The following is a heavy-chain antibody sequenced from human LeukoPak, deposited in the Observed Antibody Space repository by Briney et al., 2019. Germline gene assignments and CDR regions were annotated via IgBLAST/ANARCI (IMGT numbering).Heavy chain of an antibody. D-gene: IGHD3-10*01. CDR3: ARDYYGSGSYYTSWFDP. CDR2: IYYSGTT. Sequence: PSETLSLTCTVSGGSISSYYWSWIRQPPGKGLEWIGSIYYSGTTNYNPSLKSRVTISVDTSKNQFSLKLSSVTAADTAVYYCARDYYGSGSYYTSWFDPWGQGTLVTVSS. CDR1: GGSISSYY. J-gene: IGHJ5*02. V-gene: IGHV4-59*01.